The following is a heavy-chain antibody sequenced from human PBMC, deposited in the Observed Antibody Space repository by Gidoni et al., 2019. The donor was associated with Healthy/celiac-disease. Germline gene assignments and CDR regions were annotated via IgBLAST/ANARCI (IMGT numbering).Heavy chain of an antibody. CDR2: IKQDGSEK. CDR3: ARGSEPYYFDY. D-gene: IGHD1-26*01. V-gene: IGHV3-7*03. CDR1: GFTFSSYW. J-gene: IGHJ4*02. Sequence: EVQLVESGGGLVQPGGSLSLSCAASGFTFSSYWMSWVRQAPGKGLEWVANIKQDGSEKYYVDSVKGRFTISRDNAKNSLYLQMNSLRAEDTAVYYCARGSEPYYFDYWGQGTLVTVSS.